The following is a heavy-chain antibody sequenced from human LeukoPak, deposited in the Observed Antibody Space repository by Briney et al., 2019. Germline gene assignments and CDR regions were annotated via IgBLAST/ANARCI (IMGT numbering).Heavy chain of an antibody. CDR2: VDPSDSNT. Sequence: GESLKISCKGSGYIFTNYWIGWVRQMPGKGLEWVGRVDPSDSNTNYGPAFQGHVTISADKSKNTVYLQWSSLKASDTAMYFCAKGAAAGGCDYWGRGTLVTVSS. CDR3: AKGAAAGGCDY. D-gene: IGHD6-25*01. CDR1: GYIFTNYW. V-gene: IGHV5-10-1*01. J-gene: IGHJ4*02.